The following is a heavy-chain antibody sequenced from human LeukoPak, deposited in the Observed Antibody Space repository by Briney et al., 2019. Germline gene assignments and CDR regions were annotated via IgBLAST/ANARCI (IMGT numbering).Heavy chain of an antibody. CDR3: ARGGGYSSGANDY. V-gene: IGHV3-7*01. Sequence: GGSLRLSCAASGFTFSSYWMSWVRQASGKGLEWVANIKQAGSEKYYVDSVKGRFTISRDNAKNSLHLQMNTLRAEDTAVYYCARGGGYSSGANDYWGQGTLVTVSS. CDR1: GFTFSSYW. D-gene: IGHD6-19*01. J-gene: IGHJ4*02. CDR2: IKQAGSEK.